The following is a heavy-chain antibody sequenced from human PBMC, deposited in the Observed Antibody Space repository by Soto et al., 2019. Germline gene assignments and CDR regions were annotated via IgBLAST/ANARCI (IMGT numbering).Heavy chain of an antibody. Sequence: ASVKVSCKASGYTFTSYGISWVRQAPGQGLEWMGGIIPIFGTANYAQKFQGRVTITADESTSTAYMELSSLRSEDTAVYYCARAADYYDSSGYWFDPWGQGTLVTVSS. V-gene: IGHV1-69*13. CDR1: GYTFTSYG. D-gene: IGHD3-22*01. CDR3: ARAADYYDSSGYWFDP. CDR2: IIPIFGTA. J-gene: IGHJ5*02.